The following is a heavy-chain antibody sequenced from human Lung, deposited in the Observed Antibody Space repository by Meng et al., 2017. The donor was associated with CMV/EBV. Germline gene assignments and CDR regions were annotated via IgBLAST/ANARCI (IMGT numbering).Heavy chain of an antibody. CDR1: GFTFSTYS. V-gene: IGHV3-21*01. Sequence: GGSXRLSCAASGFTFSTYSMNWVRQAPGKGLEWVSSISSSSSYIYYVDSVKGRFTISRDNAKNSLYLQMNNLRAEDTAVYYCARSDAYRSSWYGDYWGQGTLVPSPQ. D-gene: IGHD6-13*01. J-gene: IGHJ4*02. CDR2: ISSSSSYI. CDR3: ARSDAYRSSWYGDY.